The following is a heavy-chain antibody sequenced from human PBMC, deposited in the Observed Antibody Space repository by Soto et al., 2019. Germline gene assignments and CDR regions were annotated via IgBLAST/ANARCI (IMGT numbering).Heavy chain of an antibody. Sequence: ESGGGVVQPGRSLRLSCAASGFTFSSYGMHWVRQAPGKGLEWVAVISYDGSNKYYADSVKGRFTISRDNSKNTLYLQMNSLRAEDTAVYYCAKGLVGYSSSSGVDYWGQGTLVTVSS. D-gene: IGHD6-6*01. V-gene: IGHV3-30*18. CDR3: AKGLVGYSSSSGVDY. J-gene: IGHJ4*02. CDR2: ISYDGSNK. CDR1: GFTFSSYG.